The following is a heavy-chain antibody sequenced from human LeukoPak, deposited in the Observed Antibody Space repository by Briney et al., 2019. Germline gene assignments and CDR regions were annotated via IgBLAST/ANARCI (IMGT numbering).Heavy chain of an antibody. CDR2: INSDGSST. J-gene: IGHJ3*02. Sequence: GGSLRLSCAASGFTFSSYWMHWVRQAPGKGLVWVSRINSDGSSTSYADSVKGRFTISRDNAKNTLHLQMNSLRAEDTAVYYCARDRPLLAFDIWGQGTMVTVSS. CDR3: ARDRPLLAFDI. CDR1: GFTFSSYW. V-gene: IGHV3-74*01. D-gene: IGHD2/OR15-2a*01.